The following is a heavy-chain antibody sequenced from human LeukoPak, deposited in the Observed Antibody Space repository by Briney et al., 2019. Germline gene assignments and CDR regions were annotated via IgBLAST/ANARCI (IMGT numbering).Heavy chain of an antibody. D-gene: IGHD2-15*01. Sequence: PSETLSLTCAVSGGSISSSNWWSWVRQPPRKGLEWVSLISSDGSYIYYADSVRGRFTISRDNAKNSLYLQMNSLRAEDTAVYFCASPHYCSGSSCCFGYWGQGTLVTVSS. J-gene: IGHJ4*03. CDR2: ISSDGSYI. V-gene: IGHV3-21*01. CDR1: GGSISSSN. CDR3: ASPHYCSGSSCCFGY.